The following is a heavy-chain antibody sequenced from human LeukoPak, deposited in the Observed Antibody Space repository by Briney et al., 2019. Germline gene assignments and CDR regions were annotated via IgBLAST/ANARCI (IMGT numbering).Heavy chain of an antibody. CDR3: ARLPLSRSSWVDH. CDR1: GYSFTSYW. Sequence: GASLKISCKGSGYSFTSYWIGWVRQMPGKGLEWMGIIFPGDSDTTYSPSFQGQITISADKSISTAYVQWSSLKASDTAMYYCARLPLSRSSWVDHWGQGTLVTVSS. CDR2: IFPGDSDT. D-gene: IGHD6-13*01. V-gene: IGHV5-51*01. J-gene: IGHJ4*02.